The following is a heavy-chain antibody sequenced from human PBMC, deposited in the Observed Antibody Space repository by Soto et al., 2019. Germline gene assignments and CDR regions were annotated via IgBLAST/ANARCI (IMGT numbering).Heavy chain of an antibody. D-gene: IGHD2-2*01. CDR3: ARIFCSTASCCGAYYFYSGMDV. CDR2: ISAYNGNT. V-gene: IGHV1-18*01. CDR1: GYTFTSYG. Sequence: ASVKVSCKASGYTFTSYGISWVRQAPGQGLEWMGWISAYNGNTNYAQKVQGRVTMTTDTSTSTAYMDLGSLRSDDTAVYYCARIFCSTASCCGAYYFYSGMDVWGQGTTVTVSS. J-gene: IGHJ6*02.